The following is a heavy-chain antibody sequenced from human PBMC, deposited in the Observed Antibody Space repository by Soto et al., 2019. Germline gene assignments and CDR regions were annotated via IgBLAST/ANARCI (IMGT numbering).Heavy chain of an antibody. D-gene: IGHD3-3*01. CDR2: IKTKIDGGTT. Sequence: PGGSLRLSCAASGFTFSNALMSWVRQAPGKGLEWVGRIKTKIDGGTTDYAAPVKGRFTSSRDDSKNTLYLQMNSLKTEDTAVYYCTTLTIFPPVGMDVWGQGTTVTVSS. V-gene: IGHV3-15*01. J-gene: IGHJ6*02. CDR1: GFTFSNAL. CDR3: TTLTIFPPVGMDV.